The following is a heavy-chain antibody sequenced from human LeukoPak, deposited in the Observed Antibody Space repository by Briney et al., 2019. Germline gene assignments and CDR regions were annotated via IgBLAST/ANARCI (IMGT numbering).Heavy chain of an antibody. CDR3: ARGGTTGGFDY. D-gene: IGHD4-17*01. CDR1: GFTFSSYE. J-gene: IGHJ4*02. CDR2: ISSSGSTI. V-gene: IGHV3-48*03. Sequence: QSGGSLRLSCAASGFTFSSYEMNWVRQAPGKGLEWVSYISSSGSTIYYADSVKGRFTISRDNAKNSLYLQMNSLRAEDTAAYYCARGGTTGGFDYWGQGTLVTVSS.